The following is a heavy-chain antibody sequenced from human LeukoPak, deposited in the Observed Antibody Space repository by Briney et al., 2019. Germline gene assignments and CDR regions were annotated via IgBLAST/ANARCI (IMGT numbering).Heavy chain of an antibody. Sequence: GASVKVSCKASGYTFTGYYMHWVRQAPGQGLEWMGWINPNSGGTNYAQKFQGRVTMTRDMSISTAYMELSRLRSDDTAVYYCAREGSKQERRPFDYWGQGTLVTVSS. CDR1: GYTFTGYY. J-gene: IGHJ4*02. CDR3: AREGSKQERRPFDY. V-gene: IGHV1-2*02. D-gene: IGHD1-1*01. CDR2: INPNSGGT.